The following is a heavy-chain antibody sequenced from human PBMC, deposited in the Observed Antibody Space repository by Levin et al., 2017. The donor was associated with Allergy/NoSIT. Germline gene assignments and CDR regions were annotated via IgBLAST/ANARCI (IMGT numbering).Heavy chain of an antibody. V-gene: IGHV3-23*01. D-gene: IGHD6-19*01. J-gene: IGHJ4*02. CDR2: ISGSGGST. CDR1: GFTFSSYA. CDR3: AIRSGWYGGTDY. Sequence: GGSLRLSCAASGFTFSSYAMSWVRQAPGKGLEWVSAISGSGGSTYYADSVKGRFTISRDNSKNTLYLQMNSLRAEDTAVYYCAIRSGWYGGTDYWGQGTLVTVSS.